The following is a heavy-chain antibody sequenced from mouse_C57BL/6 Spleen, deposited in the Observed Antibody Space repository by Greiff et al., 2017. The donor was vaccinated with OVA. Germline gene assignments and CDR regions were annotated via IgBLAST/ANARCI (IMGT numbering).Heavy chain of an antibody. CDR3: ARFYDYDKWNAMDY. CDR1: GYTFTDYN. V-gene: IGHV1-22*01. D-gene: IGHD2-4*01. Sequence: VQLQQSGPELVKPGASVKMSCKASGYTFTDYNMHWVKQSHGKSLEWIGYINPNNGGTSYNQKFKGKATLTVNKSSSTAYMELRSLTSEDSSVYYCARFYDYDKWNAMDYWGQGTSVTVSS. J-gene: IGHJ4*01. CDR2: INPNNGGT.